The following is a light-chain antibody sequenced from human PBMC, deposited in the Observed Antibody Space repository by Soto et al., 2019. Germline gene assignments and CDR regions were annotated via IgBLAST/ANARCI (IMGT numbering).Light chain of an antibody. CDR3: SSKTNTNTHYV. CDR2: DVS. V-gene: IGLV2-14*01. Sequence: QSALTQPASVSRSPGQSITISCTGTSSDVGGYNYVSWYQQHPGKAPKLMIYDVSNRPSGVSNRFSGSKSGSTASLTISGLQAEDEADYYCSSKTNTNTHYVFGSGTKLTVL. CDR1: SSDVGGYNY. J-gene: IGLJ1*01.